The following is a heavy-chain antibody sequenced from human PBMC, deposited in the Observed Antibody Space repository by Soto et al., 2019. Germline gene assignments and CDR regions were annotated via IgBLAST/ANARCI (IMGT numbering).Heavy chain of an antibody. CDR1: GGSFSGYY. J-gene: IGHJ4*02. Sequence: PSETLSLTCAVYGGSFSGYYWSWIRKPPGKGLEWIGEINHSGSTNYNPSLKSRVTISVDTSKNQFSLKLSSVTAADTAVYYCVTWGSYRRSDYWGQGTLVTVS. CDR3: VTWGSYRRSDY. CDR2: INHSGST. D-gene: IGHD3-16*02. V-gene: IGHV4-34*01.